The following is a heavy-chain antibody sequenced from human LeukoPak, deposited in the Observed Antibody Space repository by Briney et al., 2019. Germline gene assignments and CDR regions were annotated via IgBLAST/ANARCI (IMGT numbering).Heavy chain of an antibody. CDR1: GYTFSTYY. D-gene: IGHD1-26*01. J-gene: IGHJ4*02. V-gene: IGHV1-46*01. Sequence: ASVKVSCKASGYTFSTYYMHWVRQAPGQGLEWVGVINQSGATTTYAQKFQGRVTMTRDTSTSTVYMELSSLRIEDTAMYYCSRDLGGSYNDYWGQGTMVTVSS. CDR3: SRDLGGSYNDY. CDR2: INQSGATT.